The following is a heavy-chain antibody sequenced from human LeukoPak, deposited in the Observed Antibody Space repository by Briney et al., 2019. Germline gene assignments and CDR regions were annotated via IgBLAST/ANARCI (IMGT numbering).Heavy chain of an antibody. Sequence: SETLSLTCAVYGGSFSGYYWSWIRQPPGKGLEWIGSIYYSGSTYYNPSLKSRVTISVDTSKNQFSLKLSSVTAADTAVYYCARGGIAVAGINWFDPWGQGTLVTVSS. J-gene: IGHJ5*02. CDR2: IYYSGST. CDR1: GGSFSGYY. CDR3: ARGGIAVAGINWFDP. V-gene: IGHV4-34*01. D-gene: IGHD6-19*01.